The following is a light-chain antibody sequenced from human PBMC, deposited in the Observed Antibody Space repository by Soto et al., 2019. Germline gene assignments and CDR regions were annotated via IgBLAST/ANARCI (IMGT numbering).Light chain of an antibody. CDR1: QSISSY. CDR3: QQRYSTPLT. V-gene: IGKV1-39*01. CDR2: AAS. J-gene: IGKJ4*01. Sequence: DIQMTQSPSSLSASVGDRVTITCRASQSISSYLNWYQQKPGKAPKLLIFAASSLQSGVPSRFSCSGSGTEFTLIISSLQPEDFATYYCQQRYSTPLTFGGGTKVEIK.